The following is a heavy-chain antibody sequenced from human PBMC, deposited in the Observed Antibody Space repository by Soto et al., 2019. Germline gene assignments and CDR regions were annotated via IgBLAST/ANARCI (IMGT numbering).Heavy chain of an antibody. J-gene: IGHJ4*02. D-gene: IGHD5-18*01. V-gene: IGHV4-31*03. Sequence: SETLSLTCTVSGGSISSGGYYWSWVRQHPGKGLEWIGYIYYSGSTYYNPSLKSRVTISVDTSKNQFSLKLSSVTAADTAVYYCARSGYSYGPNPLLYWGQGTLVTVSS. CDR3: ARSGYSYGPNPLLY. CDR1: GGSISSGGYY. CDR2: IYYSGST.